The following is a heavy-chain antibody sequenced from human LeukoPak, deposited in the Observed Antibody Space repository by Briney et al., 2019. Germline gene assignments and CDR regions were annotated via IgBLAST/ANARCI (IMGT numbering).Heavy chain of an antibody. Sequence: GGSLRLSCAASGFTFSSYSMNWVRQAPGKGLEWVSSISSSSSYIYYADSVKGRFTISRDNAKNSLYLQMNSLRAEDTAVYYCARDRGYSNSQSGFDPWGQGTLVTVSS. D-gene: IGHD4-11*01. V-gene: IGHV3-21*04. CDR1: GFTFSSYS. CDR2: ISSSSSYI. J-gene: IGHJ5*02. CDR3: ARDRGYSNSQSGFDP.